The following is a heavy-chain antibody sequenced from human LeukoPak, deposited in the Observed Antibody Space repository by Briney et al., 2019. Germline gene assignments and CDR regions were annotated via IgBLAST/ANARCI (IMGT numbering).Heavy chain of an antibody. J-gene: IGHJ4*02. V-gene: IGHV3-53*01. CDR3: AKDCLRCYDYGDYGLDY. CDR1: GFTVSDNY. Sequence: GGSLRLSCAASGFTVSDNYMTWVRQAPGKGLEWVSSIYSAGATHYAESVKGRFTISRDNSKNTLYLQMNSLRAEDTAVYYCAKDCLRCYDYGDYGLDYWGQGTLVTVSS. D-gene: IGHD4-17*01. CDR2: IYSAGAT.